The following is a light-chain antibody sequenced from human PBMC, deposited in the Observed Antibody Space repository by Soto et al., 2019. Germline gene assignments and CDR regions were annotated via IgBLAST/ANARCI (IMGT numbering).Light chain of an antibody. V-gene: IGKV3-20*01. CDR2: GAS. Sequence: EIVLTQSPGTLSLSPGERATLSCRASQSVSSSYLAWYQQKPGQAPRLLIYGASSMATGIPDRFSGSGSVTDFTLTISRLEPEDFAVYYCQQYGSSPPTFGKGTKVEIK. J-gene: IGKJ1*01. CDR1: QSVSSSY. CDR3: QQYGSSPPT.